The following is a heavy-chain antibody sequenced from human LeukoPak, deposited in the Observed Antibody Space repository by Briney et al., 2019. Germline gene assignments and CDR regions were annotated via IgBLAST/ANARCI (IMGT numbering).Heavy chain of an antibody. CDR2: IYYTGVT. V-gene: IGHV4-39*07. J-gene: IGHJ5*02. CDR3: ARERSSSGGHSWFDP. Sequence: PSETLSLTCTVSGGYIITCGHYWGRIPQAPGRELDWIGSIYYTGVTSTNPFFRSRMSISVDTSKNQFSLNLTSVTAADAAVYYCARERSSSGGHSWFDPWGQGTLVTVSS. D-gene: IGHD4-23*01. CDR1: GGYIITCGHY.